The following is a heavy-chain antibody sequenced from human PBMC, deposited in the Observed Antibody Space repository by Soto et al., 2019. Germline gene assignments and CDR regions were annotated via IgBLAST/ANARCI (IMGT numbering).Heavy chain of an antibody. CDR1: GDSVSSSSAT. CDR2: TYYRSKWYN. Sequence: QVQLQQSGPGLVKPSQSLSLTCAISGDSVSSSSATWNWLRQSPSRGLEWLGRTYYRSKWYNDYAVSVRSRITINPDTSKNQFSLNMNSMTPEDTAVYYCGRTAYSIGRLIWGQGTIVTVSS. D-gene: IGHD6-19*01. J-gene: IGHJ3*02. CDR3: GRTAYSIGRLI. V-gene: IGHV6-1*01.